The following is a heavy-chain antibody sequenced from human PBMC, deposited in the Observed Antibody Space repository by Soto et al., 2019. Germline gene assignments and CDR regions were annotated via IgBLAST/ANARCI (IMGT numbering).Heavy chain of an antibody. CDR1: GFTFSNYV. Sequence: PGGSLRLSCAASGFTFSNYVMSWVRQAPGKGLEWVSTIRGSGGSTYYADSVKGRFTISRDNSQNTLRLQMNNLKAEDTAVYYCTREWQFDYWGQGTLVTVSS. CDR3: TREWQFDY. CDR2: IRGSGGST. J-gene: IGHJ4*02. V-gene: IGHV3-23*01. D-gene: IGHD5-12*01.